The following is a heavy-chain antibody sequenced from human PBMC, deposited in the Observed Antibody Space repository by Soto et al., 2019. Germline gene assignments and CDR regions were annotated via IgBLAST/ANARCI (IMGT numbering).Heavy chain of an antibody. CDR1: GFTFSSYG. D-gene: IGHD3-10*01. CDR2: IWYDGSNK. V-gene: IGHV3-33*01. J-gene: IGHJ6*03. Sequence: GSLRLSCAASGFTFSSYGMHWVRQAPGKGLEWVAVIWYDGSNKYYADSVKGRFTISRDNSKNTLYLQMNSLRAEDTAVYYCARDAGRTYYYYMDVWGKGTTVTVSS. CDR3: ARDAGRTYYYYMDV.